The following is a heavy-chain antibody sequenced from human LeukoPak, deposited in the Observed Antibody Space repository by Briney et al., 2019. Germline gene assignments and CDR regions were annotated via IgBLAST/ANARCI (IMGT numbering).Heavy chain of an antibody. D-gene: IGHD3-3*01. Sequence: SETLSLTCSVSNSSIGDYYWTWIRQPPGKGLEWIGNIFYSGSTKYNPSLKSRVTISAATYKTQFSLRLSYATAADTAVYYCARIRRPHWYLDLWGRGTLVTVSS. J-gene: IGHJ2*01. V-gene: IGHV4-59*08. CDR3: ARIRRPHWYLDL. CDR1: NSSIGDYY. CDR2: IFYSGST.